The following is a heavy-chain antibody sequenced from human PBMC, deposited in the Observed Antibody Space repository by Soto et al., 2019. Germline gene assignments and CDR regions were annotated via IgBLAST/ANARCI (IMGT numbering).Heavy chain of an antibody. CDR1: GGTFSSYA. CDR3: ARVGSSGYYLDY. V-gene: IGHV1-69*06. CDR2: IIPIFGTA. D-gene: IGHD3-22*01. J-gene: IGHJ4*02. Sequence: SVKVSCKASGGTFSSYAISWVRQAPGQGLEWMGGIIPIFGTANYAQKFQGRVTITADKSTSTAYMELSSLRSEDTAVYYCARVGSSGYYLDYWGQGTLVTVSS.